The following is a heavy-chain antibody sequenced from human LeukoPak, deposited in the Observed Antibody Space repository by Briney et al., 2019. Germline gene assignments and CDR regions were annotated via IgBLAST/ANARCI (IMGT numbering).Heavy chain of an antibody. CDR2: IADIGGDT. Sequence: GGSLRLSCAASGFTFSSYAMSWVRQAPGTGLEWVSLIADIGGDTYYADSVKGRFSISRDISWNTLYLQMNSLRAEDTAVYYCVKLAGYCTSRTCWYFEYWGQGALVTASS. CDR3: VKLAGYCTSRTCWYFEY. V-gene: IGHV3-23*01. J-gene: IGHJ4*02. CDR1: GFTFSSYA. D-gene: IGHD2-8*01.